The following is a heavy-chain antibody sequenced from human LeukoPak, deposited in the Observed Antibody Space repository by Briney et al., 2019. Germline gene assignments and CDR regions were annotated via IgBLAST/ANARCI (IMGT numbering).Heavy chain of an antibody. Sequence: ASVKVSCKASGYTFTSYDINWVRQATGQGLEWMGWMNPNSGNTGYAQKFQGRVTITRNTSISTAYMELSSPRSEDTAVYYCARGLTPRTYYDFWSGYYGPYYFDYWGQGTLVTVSS. V-gene: IGHV1-8*03. CDR3: ARGLTPRTYYDFWSGYYGPYYFDY. J-gene: IGHJ4*02. D-gene: IGHD3-3*01. CDR1: GYTFTSYD. CDR2: MNPNSGNT.